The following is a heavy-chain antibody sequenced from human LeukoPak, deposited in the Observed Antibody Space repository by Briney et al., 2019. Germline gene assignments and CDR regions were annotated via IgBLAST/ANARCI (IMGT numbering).Heavy chain of an antibody. CDR1: GGSISSYY. V-gene: IGHV4-59*01. J-gene: IGHJ5*02. D-gene: IGHD3-22*01. CDR3: ARARYYYDSSGNPDWFDP. Sequence: PSETLSLTCTVSGGSISSYYWSWIRQPPGKGLEWIGYIYYSGSTNYNPSLKSRVTISVDTSKNQFSLKLSSVTAADTAVYYCARARYYYDSSGNPDWFDPWGQGTLVTVSS. CDR2: IYYSGST.